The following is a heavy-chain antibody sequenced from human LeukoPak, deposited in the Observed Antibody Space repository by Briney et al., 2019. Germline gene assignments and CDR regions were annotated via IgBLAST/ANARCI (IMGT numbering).Heavy chain of an antibody. CDR2: MNPNSSNT. V-gene: IGHV1-8*01. Sequence: EASVKVSCKASGYTFTSYDINWVRQATGQGLEWMGWMNPNSSNTGYAQKFQGRVTMTRNTSISTAYMELSSLRSEDTAVYYCAKSYGSGSYYLDYWGQGTLVTVSS. D-gene: IGHD3-10*01. J-gene: IGHJ4*02. CDR1: GYTFTSYD. CDR3: AKSYGSGSYYLDY.